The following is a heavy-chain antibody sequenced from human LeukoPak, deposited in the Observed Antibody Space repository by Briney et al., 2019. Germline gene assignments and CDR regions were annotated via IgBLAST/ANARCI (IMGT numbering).Heavy chain of an antibody. CDR2: IRYDGSNK. V-gene: IGHV3-30*02. J-gene: IGHJ1*01. Sequence: GGSLRLSCAASGFTFSSYSMNWVRQSPGKGLEWVAFIRYDGSNKYHADSVKGRFTISRDNSKNTLYLQMTSLRAEDTAVYYCAKEDRSNFLSAEYFQHWGQGTLVTVSS. CDR1: GFTFSSYS. D-gene: IGHD3-22*01. CDR3: AKEDRSNFLSAEYFQH.